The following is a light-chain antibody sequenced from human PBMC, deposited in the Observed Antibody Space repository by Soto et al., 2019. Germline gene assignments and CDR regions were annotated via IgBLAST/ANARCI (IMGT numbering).Light chain of an antibody. J-gene: IGLJ2*01. V-gene: IGLV1-40*01. CDR1: SSNIGAGYD. CDR2: VTN. CDR3: QSYDSSLTVL. Sequence: QSVLTQPPSVSGAPGQRVTISCTGNSSNIGAGYDVHWYQQLPGAAPKLLIYVTNNRPSGVPDRISGSRSGTSASLAITGLQADDEADYYCQSYDSSLTVLFGGGTQLTVL.